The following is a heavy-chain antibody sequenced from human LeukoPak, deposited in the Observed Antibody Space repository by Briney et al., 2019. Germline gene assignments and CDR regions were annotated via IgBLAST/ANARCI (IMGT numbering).Heavy chain of an antibody. V-gene: IGHV4-61*02. CDR2: IYTSGST. CDR3: ARGAFDL. CDR1: GGSISSGSYY. J-gene: IGHJ2*01. Sequence: SETLSLTCTVSGGSISSGSYYWSWIRQPAGKGLEWIGRIYTSGSTNYNPSLKSRVTISVDTSKNQFSLNLTSVTAADTAVYYCARGAFDLWGRGTLVTVSS.